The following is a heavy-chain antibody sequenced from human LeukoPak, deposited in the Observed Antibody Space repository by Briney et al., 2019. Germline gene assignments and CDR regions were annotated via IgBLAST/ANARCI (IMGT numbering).Heavy chain of an antibody. CDR1: GFTFSSYS. CDR2: ISSSSSTM. V-gene: IGHV3-48*01. J-gene: IGHJ4*02. D-gene: IGHD6-6*01. Sequence: GGSLRLSCAASGFTFSSYSMNWVRQAPGKGLEWVSYISSSSSTMYYADSVKGRFTISRDNAKNSLYLQMNSLRAEDTAVHYCARDQGGYSSSSGLDYWGQGTLVTVSS. CDR3: ARDQGGYSSSSGLDY.